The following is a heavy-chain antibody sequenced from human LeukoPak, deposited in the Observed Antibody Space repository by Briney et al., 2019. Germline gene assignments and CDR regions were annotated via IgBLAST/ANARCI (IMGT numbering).Heavy chain of an antibody. CDR3: ARASDSSGYYLDY. CDR1: GGSISGYY. J-gene: IGHJ4*02. Sequence: SETLSLTCTVPGGSISGYYSSWIRHPARKGQEWIGHISTSGSTGYNPPLTSRVTMSVDTSKNQFSLKLSSVTAADTAVYYCARASDSSGYYLDYWGQGTLVTVSS. V-gene: IGHV4-4*07. D-gene: IGHD3-22*01. CDR2: ISTSGST.